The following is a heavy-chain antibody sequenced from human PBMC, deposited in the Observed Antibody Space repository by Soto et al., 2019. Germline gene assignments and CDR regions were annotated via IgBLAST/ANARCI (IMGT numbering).Heavy chain of an antibody. CDR3: ARDCSSTSCYNYHYYYYGMDV. Sequence: SVKVSCKASGYTFTSYGISWVRQAPGQGLEWMGWISAYNGNTNYAQKLQGRVTMTTDTSTSTAYMELRSLRSDDTAVYYCARDCSSTSCYNYHYYYYGMDVWGQGTTVTVSS. V-gene: IGHV1-18*01. CDR2: ISAYNGNT. D-gene: IGHD2-2*02. CDR1: GYTFTSYG. J-gene: IGHJ6*02.